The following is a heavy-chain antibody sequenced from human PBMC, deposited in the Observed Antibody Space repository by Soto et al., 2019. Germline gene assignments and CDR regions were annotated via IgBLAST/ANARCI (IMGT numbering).Heavy chain of an antibody. Sequence: QVQLVQSGAEVKKPGASVKVSCKASGYTFTGYYMHWVRQATRQGLEWKGWINPNSGGTNYAQKFQGWVTMTRDTSISTAYMELSRLRSDDTAVYYCARDLSSLYCGGDCYGPVWVDPWGQGTLVTVSS. V-gene: IGHV1-2*04. CDR1: GYTFTGYY. CDR3: ARDLSSLYCGGDCYGPVWVDP. J-gene: IGHJ5*02. CDR2: INPNSGGT. D-gene: IGHD2-21*02.